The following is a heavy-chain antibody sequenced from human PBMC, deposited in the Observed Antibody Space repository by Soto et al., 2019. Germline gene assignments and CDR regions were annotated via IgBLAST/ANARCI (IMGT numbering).Heavy chain of an antibody. CDR2: ISKTSSAF. CDR1: GITFKYYD. V-gene: IGHV3-48*02. D-gene: IGHD3-10*01. J-gene: IGHJ6*02. Sequence: GGSLRLSCAASGITFKYYDMNWVRQAPGKGLEWISYISKTSSAFYYSNSVEGRFTISRDNAKKSLFLQMNSLRDEDTAVYFCALGSVSTFAMDVWGQGTTVTVSS. CDR3: ALGSVSTFAMDV.